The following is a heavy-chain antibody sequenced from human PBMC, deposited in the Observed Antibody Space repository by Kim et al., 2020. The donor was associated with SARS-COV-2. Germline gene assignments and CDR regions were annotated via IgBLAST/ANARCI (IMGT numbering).Heavy chain of an antibody. Sequence: SETLSLTCTVSGGSISSGSYYWSWIRQPAGKGLEWIGRIYTSGSTNYNPSLKSRVTISVDTSKNQFSLKLSSVTAADTAVYYCARALRQPGGGGYFDLWGRGTLVTVSS. CDR1: GGSISSGSYY. D-gene: IGHD3-10*01. J-gene: IGHJ2*01. CDR3: ARALRQPGGGGYFDL. V-gene: IGHV4-61*02. CDR2: IYTSGST.